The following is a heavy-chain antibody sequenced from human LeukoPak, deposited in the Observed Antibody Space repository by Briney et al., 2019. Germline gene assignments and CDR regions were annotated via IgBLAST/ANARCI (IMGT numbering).Heavy chain of an antibody. CDR2: IFYSGST. J-gene: IGHJ4*02. V-gene: IGHV4-31*03. D-gene: IGHD3-22*01. CDR1: GGSISTRDHY. CDR3: ARALYYSSGYFFFDY. Sequence: SETLSLTCSVSGGSISTRDHYWSWIRQHPGKGLEWIGYIFYSGSTHYNPSLKSRVTISVDPSKNQFSLKLSSVTAADTAVYYCARALYYSSGYFFFDYWGQGILVTVSS.